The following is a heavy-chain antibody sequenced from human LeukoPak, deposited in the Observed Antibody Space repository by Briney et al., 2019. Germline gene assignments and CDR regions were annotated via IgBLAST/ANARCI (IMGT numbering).Heavy chain of an antibody. D-gene: IGHD3-22*01. CDR2: IWYDGSNK. CDR1: GFTFSDYY. Sequence: PGGSLRLSCAASGFTFSDYYMSWIRQAPGKGLEWVAVIWYDGSNKYYADSVKGRFTISRDNSKNTLYLQMNSLRAEDTAVYYCARVLLPLYGMDVWGQGTTVTVSS. J-gene: IGHJ6*02. CDR3: ARVLLPLYGMDV. V-gene: IGHV3-33*08.